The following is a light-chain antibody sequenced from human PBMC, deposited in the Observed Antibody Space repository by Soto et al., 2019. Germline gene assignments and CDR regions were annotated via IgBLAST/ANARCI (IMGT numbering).Light chain of an antibody. Sequence: QSVLTQPPSVSEAPRQRVTISCSGSSSNIGNNAVNWYQQLPGKAPKLLMYYDNLLPSGVSDRFSGSKSGTSASLAISGLQSEDEADYYCASWDDSLNGYDFGTGTKLTVL. J-gene: IGLJ1*01. CDR2: YDN. CDR3: ASWDDSLNGYD. V-gene: IGLV1-36*01. CDR1: SSNIGNNA.